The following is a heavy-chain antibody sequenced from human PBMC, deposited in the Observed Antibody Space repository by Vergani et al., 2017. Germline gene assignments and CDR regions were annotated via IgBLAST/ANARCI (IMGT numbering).Heavy chain of an antibody. CDR3: ARRCMVRDSTPHQYYYMDV. Sequence: QLQLQESGPGLVKPSETLSLTCTVSGGSISSSSYYWGWIRQPPGKGLEWIGSIYYSGSTYYNPSLKSRVTISVDTSKNQFSLKLSSVTAADTAVYYCARRCMVRDSTPHQYYYMDVWGKGTTVTVSS. CDR2: IYYSGST. V-gene: IGHV4-39*07. CDR1: GGSISSSSYY. D-gene: IGHD3-10*01. J-gene: IGHJ6*03.